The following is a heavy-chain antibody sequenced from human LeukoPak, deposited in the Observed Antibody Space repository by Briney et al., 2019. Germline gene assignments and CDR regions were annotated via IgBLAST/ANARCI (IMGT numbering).Heavy chain of an antibody. V-gene: IGHV1-2*06. Sequence: ASVKVSCTASGYTFTGYHMHWVRQAPGQGLEWMGRINPNSGDTNYAQKFQGRVTMTRDASISTAYMELSRLRSDDTAVYYCARDYCSSTSCLFDYWGQGTLVTVSS. J-gene: IGHJ4*02. D-gene: IGHD2-2*01. CDR1: GYTFTGYH. CDR3: ARDYCSSTSCLFDY. CDR2: INPNSGDT.